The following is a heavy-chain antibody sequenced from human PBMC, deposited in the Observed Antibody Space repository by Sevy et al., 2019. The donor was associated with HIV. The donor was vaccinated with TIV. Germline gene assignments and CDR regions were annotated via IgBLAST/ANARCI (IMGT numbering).Heavy chain of an antibody. CDR1: GFTFSSYG. CDR3: ARDVRGEGIRPGDLDY. D-gene: IGHD3-10*02. CDR2: IWNDGSNK. V-gene: IGHV3-33*01. Sequence: GGSLSLSCAASGFTFSSYGMQWVRQAPGKGLEWVAVIWNDGSNKYYADSVKGRFTTSRDNSSNTLYLQMNSLRAEDTAVYYCARDVRGEGIRPGDLDYWGQGTLVTVSS. J-gene: IGHJ4*02.